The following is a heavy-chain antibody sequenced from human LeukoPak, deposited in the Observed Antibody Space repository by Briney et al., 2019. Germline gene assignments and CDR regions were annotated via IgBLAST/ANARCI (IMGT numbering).Heavy chain of an antibody. V-gene: IGHV4-31*03. CDR1: GGSISSGGYY. Sequence: PSETLSLTCTVSGGSISSGGYYWNWIRLHPQRGLEWIGYISHSGSTYYNPSLKSRVSISVATSKIQFSLRLSSVTAADTAVYYCARSIYYYDSTGRYYFDYWGQGTLGTVSS. J-gene: IGHJ4*02. CDR3: ARSIYYYDSTGRYYFDY. CDR2: ISHSGST. D-gene: IGHD3-22*01.